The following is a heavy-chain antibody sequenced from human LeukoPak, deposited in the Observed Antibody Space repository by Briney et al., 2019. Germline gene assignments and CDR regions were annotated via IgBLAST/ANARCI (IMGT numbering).Heavy chain of an antibody. V-gene: IGHV3-30-3*01. Sequence: GRSLRLSCAASGFTFSSYAMHWVRQAPGKGLEWVVVISYDGSNKYYADSVKGRFTISRDNSKNTLYLQMNSLRAEDTAVYYCARRSYNWTAIDYWGQGTLVTVSS. CDR3: ARRSYNWTAIDY. D-gene: IGHD1-20*01. CDR2: ISYDGSNK. CDR1: GFTFSSYA. J-gene: IGHJ4*02.